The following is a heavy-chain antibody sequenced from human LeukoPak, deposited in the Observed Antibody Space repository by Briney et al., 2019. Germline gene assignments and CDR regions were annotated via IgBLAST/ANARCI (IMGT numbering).Heavy chain of an antibody. Sequence: GGSLRLSCAASGFTFSSYWMSWVRQAPGKRLEWVANIKQDGSEQYYVDSGKGRFTISRDNAKNSLYLQMNSLRAEDTAVYYCARRALTMARGARPYYFDYWGQGTLVTVSS. CDR2: IKQDGSEQ. D-gene: IGHD3-10*01. CDR1: GFTFSSYW. J-gene: IGHJ4*02. CDR3: ARRALTMARGARPYYFDY. V-gene: IGHV3-7*01.